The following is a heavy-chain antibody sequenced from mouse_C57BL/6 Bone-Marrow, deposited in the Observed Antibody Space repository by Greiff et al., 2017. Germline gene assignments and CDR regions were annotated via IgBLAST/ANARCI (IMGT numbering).Heavy chain of an antibody. V-gene: IGHV1-63*01. Sequence: VQLQQSGAELVRPGTSVKMSCKASGYTFTNYWIGWAKQRPGHGLEWIGDIYPGGGYTNYNEKFKGKATLTADKSSSTAYMQFSSLTSEDSAIDYCARGGVRYPFAYWGQGTLVTVSA. D-gene: IGHD1-1*01. CDR1: GYTFTNYW. J-gene: IGHJ3*01. CDR2: IYPGGGYT. CDR3: ARGGVRYPFAY.